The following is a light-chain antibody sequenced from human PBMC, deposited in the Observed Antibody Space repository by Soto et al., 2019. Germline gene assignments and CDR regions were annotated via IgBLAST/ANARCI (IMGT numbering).Light chain of an antibody. V-gene: IGKV1-5*01. Sequence: DIQLTQSPSTLSASIGDRVVITCRASQTIDRWLAWYQRRPGLAPRLLIYDASTLESGVPSRFSGSGSETEFTLTISSLKPDDFATYHCQQYEGNPTFGQGTTVEVK. CDR2: DAS. CDR3: QQYEGNPT. CDR1: QTIDRW. J-gene: IGKJ1*01.